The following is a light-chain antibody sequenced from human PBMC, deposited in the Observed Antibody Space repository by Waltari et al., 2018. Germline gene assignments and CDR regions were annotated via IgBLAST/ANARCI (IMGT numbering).Light chain of an antibody. V-gene: IGLV2-14*01. Sequence: QSALTQPASVSGSPGQSVTVVCTGTSNDVGGYKSVSWYQEHPGQAPRVIIYDVSDRPSGVSDRFSVSKSGNTASLTISGLQAEDEADYYCSSQSSNNVVLFGGGTKLTVL. CDR1: SNDVGGYKS. CDR3: SSQSSNNVVL. CDR2: DVS. J-gene: IGLJ2*01.